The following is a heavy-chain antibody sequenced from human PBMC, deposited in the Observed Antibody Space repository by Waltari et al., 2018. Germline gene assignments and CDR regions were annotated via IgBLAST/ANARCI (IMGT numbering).Heavy chain of an antibody. Sequence: QVQLVESGGGVVQPGGSLRLSCAASGLPFSTYAMHWIRQPPGKGLEWIGYIYYSGSTNYNPSLKSRVTISVDTSKNQFSLKLSSVTAADTAVYYCARGGDSSGWKFDYWGQGTLVTVSS. CDR1: GLPFSTYA. J-gene: IGHJ4*02. V-gene: IGHV4-59*01. CDR2: IYYSGST. D-gene: IGHD6-19*01. CDR3: ARGGDSSGWKFDY.